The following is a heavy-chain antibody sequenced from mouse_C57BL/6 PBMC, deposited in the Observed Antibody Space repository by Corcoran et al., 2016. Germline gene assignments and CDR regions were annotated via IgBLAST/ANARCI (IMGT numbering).Heavy chain of an antibody. CDR2: IDPEDGDT. V-gene: IGHV14-1*01. CDR3: TYSYYALCFAY. D-gene: IGHD2-12*01. Sequence: EVQLQQSGAELVRPGASVKLSCTASGFNIKDYYMHWVKQRPEQGLEWIGRIDPEDGDTEYAPKFQGKATMTADTSSNTAYLQLSSLTSEDTAVYYCTYSYYALCFAYWGQGTLVTVSA. J-gene: IGHJ3*01. CDR1: GFNIKDYY.